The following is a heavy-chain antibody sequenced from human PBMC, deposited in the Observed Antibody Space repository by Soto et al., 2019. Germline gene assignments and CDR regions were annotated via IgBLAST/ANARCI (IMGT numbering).Heavy chain of an antibody. CDR1: GYSVTRQD. J-gene: IGHJ5*02. Sequence: QVQLVKSGAEVRKPGAAVRVSCKATGYSVTRQDINWRRQLAVEGLEWMGWMNPNSGNAVYAQKFQGRVTMTRNNSITTAYIEVTSLKSEDTAVYFCARGADNDYSHWFDHCGQVTLVTVSS. D-gene: IGHD4-17*01. CDR2: MNPNSGNA. V-gene: IGHV1-8*02. CDR3: ARGADNDYSHWFDH.